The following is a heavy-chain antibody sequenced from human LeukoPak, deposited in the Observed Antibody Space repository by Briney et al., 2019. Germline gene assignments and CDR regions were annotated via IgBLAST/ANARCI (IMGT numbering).Heavy chain of an antibody. J-gene: IGHJ4*02. CDR1: GFTFSSYE. V-gene: IGHV3-48*03. CDR3: ARRIAAAGRSFDY. D-gene: IGHD6-13*01. Sequence: GGSLRLSCAASGFTFSSYEMNWVRQAPGKGLEWGSYISNSGNTIYYADSVKGRFTISRDNAKNSLYLQMNSLRAEDTAVYYCARRIAAAGRSFDYWGQGTLVTVSS. CDR2: ISNSGNTI.